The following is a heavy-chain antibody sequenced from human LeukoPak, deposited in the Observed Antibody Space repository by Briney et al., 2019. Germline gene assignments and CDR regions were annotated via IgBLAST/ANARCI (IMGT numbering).Heavy chain of an antibody. CDR1: GFTFSSYA. V-gene: IGHV3-23*01. CDR3: ARDHCSSTSCYSPSSLDY. CDR2: ISGSGGST. D-gene: IGHD2-2*01. J-gene: IGHJ4*02. Sequence: GGSLRLSCAASGFTFSSYAMSWVRQAPGKGLEWVSAISGSGGSTYYADSVKGRFTISRDNSKNTLYLQMNSLRAEDTAVYYCARDHCSSTSCYSPSSLDYWGQGTLVTVSS.